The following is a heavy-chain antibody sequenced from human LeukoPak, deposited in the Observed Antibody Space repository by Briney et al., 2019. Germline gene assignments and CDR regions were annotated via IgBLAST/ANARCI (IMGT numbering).Heavy chain of an antibody. CDR1: GGSISSSNW. Sequence: SETLSLTCAVSGGSISSSNWWSWARQPPGKGLEWIGEIYHSGSTNYNPSLKSPVTISVDKSKNQFSLKLSSVTAADTAVYYCATRYGSGSYYRNFRFDPWGQGTLVTVSS. CDR3: ATRYGSGSYYRNFRFDP. V-gene: IGHV4-4*02. CDR2: IYHSGST. J-gene: IGHJ5*02. D-gene: IGHD3-10*01.